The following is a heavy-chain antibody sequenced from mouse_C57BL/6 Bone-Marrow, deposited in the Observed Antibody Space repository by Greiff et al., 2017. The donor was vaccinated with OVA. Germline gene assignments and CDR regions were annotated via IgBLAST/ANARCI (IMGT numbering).Heavy chain of an antibody. J-gene: IGHJ4*01. V-gene: IGHV1-64*01. CDR1: GYTFTSYW. Sequence: VKLQQPGAELVKPGASVKLSCKASGYTFTSYWMHWVKQRPGQGLEWIGMIHPNSGSTNYNEKFKSKATLTVDKSSSTAYMQLSSLTSEDSAVYYCARKRGGYYAMDYWGQGTSVTVSS. CDR2: IHPNSGST. CDR3: ARKRGGYYAMDY.